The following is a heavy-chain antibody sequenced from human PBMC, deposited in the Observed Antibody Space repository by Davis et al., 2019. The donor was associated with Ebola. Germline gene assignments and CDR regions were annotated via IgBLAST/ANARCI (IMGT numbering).Heavy chain of an antibody. CDR1: GGSISSGGYY. J-gene: IGHJ5*02. D-gene: IGHD4-11*01. CDR3: AGGRTTVTTIWFDP. CDR2: IYYSGST. V-gene: IGHV4-31*03. Sequence: LRLSCTLPGGSISSGGYYWSWIRQHPGKGLEWIGYIYYSGSTYYNPSLKSRVTISVDTSKNQFSLKLSSVTAADTAVYYCAGGRTTVTTIWFDPWGQGTLVTVSS.